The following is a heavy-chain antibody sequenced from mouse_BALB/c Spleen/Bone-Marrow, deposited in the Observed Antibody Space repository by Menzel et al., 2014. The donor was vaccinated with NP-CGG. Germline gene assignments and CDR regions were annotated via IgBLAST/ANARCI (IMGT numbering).Heavy chain of an antibody. J-gene: IGHJ2*01. V-gene: IGHV5-9-2*01. CDR1: GFTFSSYG. D-gene: IGHD1-1*01. CDR2: ISGGGSYT. CDR3: ARQYGSSYFDY. Sequence: EVMLVESGGGLVKPGGSLKLSCAASGFTFSSYGMSWVRQTPEKRLEWVATISGGGSYTYYPDSVKGRFTTSRDNAKNNLYLQMSSLRSEDTALYYCARQYGSSYFDYWGQGTTLTVSS.